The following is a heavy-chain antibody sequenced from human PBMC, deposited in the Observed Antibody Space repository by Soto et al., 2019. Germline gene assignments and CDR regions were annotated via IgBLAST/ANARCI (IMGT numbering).Heavy chain of an antibody. CDR1: GYTFTSYA. Sequence: QGQVVQSGADVKKPGASVTVSCKASGYTFTSYAMHWVRQAPGQRLEWMGWINTANGNTIYSQKFQGRVTITRDTSASTAYMELSSVRCEDTAVYYCARGRSAVTTFYFYFRGQRTLVTVSS. J-gene: IGHJ4*02. CDR3: ARGRSAVTTFYFYF. CDR2: INTANGNT. D-gene: IGHD4-17*01. V-gene: IGHV1-3*04.